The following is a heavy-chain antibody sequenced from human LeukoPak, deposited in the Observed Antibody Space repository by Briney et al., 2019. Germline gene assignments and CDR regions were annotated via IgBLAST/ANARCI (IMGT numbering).Heavy chain of an antibody. V-gene: IGHV4-38-2*02. J-gene: IGHJ5*02. CDR1: GYSISSGSY. CDR3: ARDPRTNGVSGWFDP. CDR2: IYHSGST. Sequence: SETLSLTCAVSGYSISSGSYWGWIRQPPRKRLEWIGIIYHSGSTYYNPSLKSRVTISVDTSKNQFSMKLSSLTAADTAVYYCARDPRTNGVSGWFDPWGQGTLVTVSS. D-gene: IGHD2-8*01.